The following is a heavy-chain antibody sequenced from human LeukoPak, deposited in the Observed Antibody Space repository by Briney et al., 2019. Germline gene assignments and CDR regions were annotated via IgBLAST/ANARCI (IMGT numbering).Heavy chain of an antibody. V-gene: IGHV4-34*01. J-gene: IGHJ5*02. CDR3: ARRSIFGVVILNWFDP. D-gene: IGHD3-3*01. Sequence: SETLSLTCAVYGGSFSGYYWSWIRQPPGKGLEWIGEINHSGSTNYNPSLKSRVTISVDTSKNQFSLKLSSVTAADTAVYYCARRSIFGVVILNWFDPWGQGTLVTVSS. CDR2: INHSGST. CDR1: GGSFSGYY.